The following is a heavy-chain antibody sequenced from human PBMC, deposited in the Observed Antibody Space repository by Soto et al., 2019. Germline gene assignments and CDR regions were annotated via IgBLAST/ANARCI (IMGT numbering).Heavy chain of an antibody. Sequence: VQLVQSGAEVKKPGSSVKVSCKASGGPFSSYAISWVRQAPGQGLEWMGGIIPIFGTANYAQKFQGRVTITAVESTSTAYMELSSLRAEDTAVYYCARHSCCSTPNYYYGMDVWGQGATVTVS. V-gene: IGHV1-69*12. CDR2: IIPIFGTA. CDR3: ARHSCCSTPNYYYGMDV. D-gene: IGHD2-15*01. CDR1: GGPFSSYA. J-gene: IGHJ6*02.